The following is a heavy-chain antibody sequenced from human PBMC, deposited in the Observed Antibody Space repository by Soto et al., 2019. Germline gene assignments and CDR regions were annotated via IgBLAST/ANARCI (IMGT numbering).Heavy chain of an antibody. D-gene: IGHD2-15*01. CDR1: GYTYTGNY. CDR2: INPNSGGT. CDR3: ARDKGVVAASPSYYYMDV. Sequence: ASVKVSCKASGYTYTGNYRHWVRQAPGQGLEWMGWINPNSGGTNYAQKFQGWVTMTRDTSISTAYMELSRLRSDDTAVYYCARDKGVVAASPSYYYMDVWGKGTTVTVSS. J-gene: IGHJ6*03. V-gene: IGHV1-2*04.